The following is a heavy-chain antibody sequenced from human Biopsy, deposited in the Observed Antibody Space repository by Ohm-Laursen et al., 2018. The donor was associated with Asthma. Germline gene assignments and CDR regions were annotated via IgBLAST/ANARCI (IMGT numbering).Heavy chain of an antibody. V-gene: IGHV3-23*01. D-gene: IGHD2-15*01. CDR1: GFTFSSSA. Sequence: SQRLSCAASGFTFSSSAMSWVRQAPGKGLERVSAITGSGGTTYYADSVRGRFTISRDNSKSTLFLQMDSLSAEDTAVYYCARDVGLRSVYLGPGTLVTVSS. CDR3: ARDVGLRSVY. J-gene: IGHJ4*01. CDR2: ITGSGGTT.